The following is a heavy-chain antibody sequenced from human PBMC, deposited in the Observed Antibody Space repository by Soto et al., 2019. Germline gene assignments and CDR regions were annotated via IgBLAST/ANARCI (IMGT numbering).Heavy chain of an antibody. CDR2: IYYSGST. D-gene: IGHD3-22*01. CDR3: AGGGSIVVATRRLMDV. V-gene: IGHV4-31*03. Sequence: SETLSLTCTVSGGSISSGGYYWSWIRQHPGKGLEWIGYIYYSGSTYYNPSLKSRVTISVDTYKNQFSLQLSSVTVADTAFYYCAGGGSIVVATRRLMDVWGKGTTVTVSS. J-gene: IGHJ6*03. CDR1: GGSISSGGYY.